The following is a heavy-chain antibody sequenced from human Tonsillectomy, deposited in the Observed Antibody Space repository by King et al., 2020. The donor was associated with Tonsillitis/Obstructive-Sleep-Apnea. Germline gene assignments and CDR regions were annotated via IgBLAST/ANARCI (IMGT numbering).Heavy chain of an antibody. CDR1: GFTFSSYW. D-gene: IGHD6-19*01. J-gene: IGHJ4*02. V-gene: IGHV3-74*01. CDR2: INSDGSST. CDR3: ARTPEWLAYLDC. Sequence: VQLVESGGGLVQPGGSLRLSCAASGFTFSSYWMHWVRQAPGKGLVWVSRINSDGSSTSYADSVKGRFTISRDNAKNTLYLQMNSLRAEDTAVYYCARTPEWLAYLDCGGQGPLVTVSS.